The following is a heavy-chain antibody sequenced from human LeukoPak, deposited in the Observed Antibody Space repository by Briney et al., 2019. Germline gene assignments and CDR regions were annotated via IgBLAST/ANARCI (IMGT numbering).Heavy chain of an antibody. D-gene: IGHD3-3*01. J-gene: IGHJ6*03. CDR2: MNTDSGNI. CDR3: ARGRSGLSLEGVYYYYMDV. V-gene: IGHV1-8*01. CDR1: GFPFSSYD. Sequence: ASVKVSCRASGFPFSSYDINWVRQAPGQGLEWMGWMNTDSGNIAYAQNFQGRVTITRDTSVTTAYMELTNLRSADTAVYYCARGRSGLSLEGVYYYYMDVWGQGTTVTVSS.